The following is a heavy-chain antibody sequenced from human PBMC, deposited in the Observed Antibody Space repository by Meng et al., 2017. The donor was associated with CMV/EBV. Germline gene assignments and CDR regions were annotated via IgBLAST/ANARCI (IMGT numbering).Heavy chain of an antibody. D-gene: IGHD2-8*02. CDR2: INHSGST. J-gene: IGHJ4*02. Sequence: GSLRLSCAVYGGSFSGYYWSWIRQPPGKGLEWIGEINHSGSTNYNPSLKSRVTISVDTSKNQFSLKLSSVTAADTAVYYCAAGAGGVFSGYFDYWGQGTLVTVSS. CDR3: AAGAGGVFSGYFDY. CDR1: GGSFSGYY. V-gene: IGHV4-34*01.